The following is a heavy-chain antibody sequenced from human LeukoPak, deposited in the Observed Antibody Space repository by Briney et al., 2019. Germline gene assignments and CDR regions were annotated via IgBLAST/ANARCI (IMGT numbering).Heavy chain of an antibody. J-gene: IGHJ6*03. Sequence: SETLSLTCTVSGGSISSYYWSWIRQPPGKGLEWIGRIYTSGSTNYNPSLKSRVTISVDTSKNQFSLKLSSVTAADTAVYYCARDRDDYSNYHYYYYMDVWGKGTTVTVSS. V-gene: IGHV4-4*08. CDR2: IYTSGST. CDR1: GGSISSYY. CDR3: ARDRDDYSNYHYYYYMDV. D-gene: IGHD4-11*01.